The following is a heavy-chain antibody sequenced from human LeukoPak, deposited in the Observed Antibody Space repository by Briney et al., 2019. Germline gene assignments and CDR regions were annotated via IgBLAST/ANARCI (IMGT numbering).Heavy chain of an antibody. CDR3: ARHGDHSSSWSPELYYYYYMDV. CDR1: GGSIRSGSYY. Sequence: SETLTLTCTVSGGSIRSGSYYWSWIRQPAGKGLEWIGRIYTSGSTNYNPSLKSRVTISVDTSKNQFSLKVSSVTAADTAVYYCARHGDHSSSWSPELYYYYYMDVWGQGTTVTISS. J-gene: IGHJ6*03. V-gene: IGHV4-61*02. D-gene: IGHD6-13*01. CDR2: IYTSGST.